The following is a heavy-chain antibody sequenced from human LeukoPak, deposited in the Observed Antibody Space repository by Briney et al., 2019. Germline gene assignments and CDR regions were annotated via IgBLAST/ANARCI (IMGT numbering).Heavy chain of an antibody. CDR1: GFTFSNYA. D-gene: IGHD6-19*01. J-gene: IGHJ4*02. CDR2: ISDDGSNK. CDR3: AKDRYSSGWYSDFDY. Sequence: GGSLRLSCAASGFTFSNYAMHWVRPAPGKGLEWVAVISDDGSNKYYGDSVKGRFTISRDNSKNTVYLQMNSLRAEDTAVYYCAKDRYSSGWYSDFDYWGQGTLVTVSS. V-gene: IGHV3-30*18.